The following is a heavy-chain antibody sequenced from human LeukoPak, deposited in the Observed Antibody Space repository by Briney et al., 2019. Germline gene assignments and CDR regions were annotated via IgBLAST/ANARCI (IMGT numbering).Heavy chain of an antibody. CDR1: GFTVSGYA. V-gene: IGHV3-23*01. CDR2: ISGSGDST. D-gene: IGHD4-17*01. Sequence: GGSLRLSCAASGFTVSGYAMSWVRQAPGKGLEWVSAISGSGDSTYYADSVKGRFTISRDNSKNTLYLQMNSLRAEDTAVYYCAKGRYGDYDMDVWGQGTTVTVSS. J-gene: IGHJ6*02. CDR3: AKGRYGDYDMDV.